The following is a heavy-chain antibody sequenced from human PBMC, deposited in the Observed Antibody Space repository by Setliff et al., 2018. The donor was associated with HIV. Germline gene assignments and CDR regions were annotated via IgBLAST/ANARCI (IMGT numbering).Heavy chain of an antibody. CDR3: ARMSISASVYFDY. D-gene: IGHD6-25*01. CDR1: GGPISSDDHY. Sequence: PSETLSLTCTVSGGPISSDDHYWSWIRQPPGKGLEWIGYIYHTGATYYKSSLESRLTISVDTSKNQFSLKLNSVTAADTAVYFCARMSISASVYFDYWGQGSQVTVSS. CDR2: IYHTGAT. J-gene: IGHJ4*02. V-gene: IGHV4-30-4*01.